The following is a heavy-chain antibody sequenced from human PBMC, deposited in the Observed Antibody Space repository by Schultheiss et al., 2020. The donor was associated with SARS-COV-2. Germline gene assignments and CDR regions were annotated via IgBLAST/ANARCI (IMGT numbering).Heavy chain of an antibody. D-gene: IGHD5-12*01. V-gene: IGHV4-59*08. Sequence: GSLRLSCTVSGGSISSYYWSWIRQPPGKGLEWIGYIYYSGSTNYNPSLKSRFTISVDTSKNQFSLKLSSVTAADTAVYYCANNRWLRFADDFDYWGQGTLVTVSS. J-gene: IGHJ4*02. CDR2: IYYSGST. CDR1: GGSISSYY. CDR3: ANNRWLRFADDFDY.